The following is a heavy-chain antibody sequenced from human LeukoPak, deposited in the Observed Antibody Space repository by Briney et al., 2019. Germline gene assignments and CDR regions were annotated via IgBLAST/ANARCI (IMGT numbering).Heavy chain of an antibody. V-gene: IGHV4-39*01. D-gene: IGHD3-10*01. Sequence: SETLSLTCTVSGGSISSSSYYWGWIRQPPGKGLEWIGSIYYSGSTYYNPSLKSRVTISVDTSKNQFSLKLSSVTAADTAVYYCASVLLWFGELFYFDYWGQGTLVTVSS. J-gene: IGHJ4*02. CDR2: IYYSGST. CDR3: ASVLLWFGELFYFDY. CDR1: GGSISSSSYY.